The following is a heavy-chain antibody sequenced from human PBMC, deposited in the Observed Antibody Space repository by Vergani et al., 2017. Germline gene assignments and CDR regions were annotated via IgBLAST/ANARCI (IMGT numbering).Heavy chain of an antibody. V-gene: IGHV4-59*12. CDR3: ARRYDFWSGSYWFDP. J-gene: IGHJ5*02. CDR2: IYYSGST. D-gene: IGHD3-3*01. CDR1: GGSISSYY. Sequence: QVQLQESGPGLVKPSETLSLTCTVSGGSISSYYWSWIRQPPGKGLEWIGYIYYSGSTNYNPSLKSRVTISVDTSKNQFSLKLSSVTAADTAVYYWARRYDFWSGSYWFDPWGQGTLVTVSS.